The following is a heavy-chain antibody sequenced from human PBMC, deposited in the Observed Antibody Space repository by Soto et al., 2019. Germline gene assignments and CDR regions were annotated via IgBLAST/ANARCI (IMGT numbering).Heavy chain of an antibody. V-gene: IGHV3-48*02. CDR1: GFSLRSYN. CDR3: ASGCSEGGCWLVT. CDR2: ISTRSSPI. D-gene: IGHD6-19*01. Sequence: EVLMVQSGGGLVQPGGSLRLSCAASGFSLRSYNMDWVRQAPGKGLEWVSHISTRSSPIYYADSVKGRFIVSRDDAKISFYLQMNGLRDDDAAVYYCASGCSEGGCWLVTWGQGTPVAVST. J-gene: IGHJ5*02.